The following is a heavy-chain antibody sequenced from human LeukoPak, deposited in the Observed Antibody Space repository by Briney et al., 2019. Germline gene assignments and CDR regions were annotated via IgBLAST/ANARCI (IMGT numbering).Heavy chain of an antibody. CDR1: GFTFSSYS. Sequence: GGSPRLSCAASGFTFSSYSMNWVRQAPGKGLEWVSSISSSSSYIYYADSVKGRFTISRDNAKNSLYLQMNSLRAEDTALYYCAKDMAYGSGSYPDAFDIWGQGTMVTVSS. D-gene: IGHD3-10*01. J-gene: IGHJ3*02. V-gene: IGHV3-21*04. CDR3: AKDMAYGSGSYPDAFDI. CDR2: ISSSSSYI.